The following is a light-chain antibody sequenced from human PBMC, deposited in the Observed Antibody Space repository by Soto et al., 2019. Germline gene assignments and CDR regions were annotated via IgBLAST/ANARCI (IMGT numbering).Light chain of an antibody. CDR3: SSYTSSSTVV. CDR1: SSDVGGYNY. J-gene: IGLJ2*01. Sequence: QSALTQPASVSGSPGQSITISCTGTSSDVGGYNYVSWYQHHPGKAPKLMIYEVSNRPSGVSNRFSGSKSGNTASLTISGLQAEDVADYYCSSYTSSSTVVFGGGTKVTVL. CDR2: EVS. V-gene: IGLV2-14*01.